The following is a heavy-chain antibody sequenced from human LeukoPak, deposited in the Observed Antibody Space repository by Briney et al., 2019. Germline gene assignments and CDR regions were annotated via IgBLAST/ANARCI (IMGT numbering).Heavy chain of an antibody. CDR1: GYTFSRYY. CDR2: INPSGGST. V-gene: IGHV1-46*01. D-gene: IGHD3/OR15-3a*01. J-gene: IGHJ6*02. Sequence: PGASVKVSCKASGYTFSRYYMHWVRQAPGQGLEWMGIINPSGGSTSYAQKFQGRVTMTRDTSTRIVYMELSSLRSEDTAVYYCARWGASGLALIYYYGMDVWGQGTTVTVSS. CDR3: ARWGASGLALIYYYGMDV.